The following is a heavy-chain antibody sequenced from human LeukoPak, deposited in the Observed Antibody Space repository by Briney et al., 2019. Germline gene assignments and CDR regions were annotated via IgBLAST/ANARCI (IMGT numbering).Heavy chain of an antibody. Sequence: GGALRLSCAASGFTFSNYGMHWVRQAPGKGLEWVAFIRYDGSNKYYADSVKGRFTISRDNSKNTLYLQMNSLRAEDTAVYYCAKVSTYYYDSSGYYFDSWGQGTLVTVSS. D-gene: IGHD3-22*01. CDR1: GFTFSNYG. CDR3: AKVSTYYYDSSGYYFDS. V-gene: IGHV3-30*02. J-gene: IGHJ4*02. CDR2: IRYDGSNK.